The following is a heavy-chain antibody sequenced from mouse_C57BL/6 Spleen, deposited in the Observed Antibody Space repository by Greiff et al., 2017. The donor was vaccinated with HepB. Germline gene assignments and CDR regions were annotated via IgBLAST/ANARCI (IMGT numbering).Heavy chain of an antibody. CDR1: GYTFTSYW. D-gene: IGHD1-1*01. V-gene: IGHV1-53*01. J-gene: IGHJ2*01. CDR3: SRGGFITTVVAFDY. Sequence: VQLQQSGTELVKPGASVKLSCKASGYTFTSYWMHWVKQRPGQGLEWIGNINPSTGGTNYNEKFKIKATLTVDKSSSTAYIQLSSLTSEDSAVYYYSRGGFITTVVAFDYWGQGTTLTVSS. CDR2: INPSTGGT.